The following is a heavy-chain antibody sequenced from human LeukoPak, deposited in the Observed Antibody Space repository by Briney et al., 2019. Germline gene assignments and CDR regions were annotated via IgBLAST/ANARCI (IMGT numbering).Heavy chain of an antibody. Sequence: SETLSLTCAVYGGSFSGYYWSWIRQPPGKGLEWIGEINHSGSTNYNPSLKSRVTISVDTPKNQFSLKLSSVTAADTAVYYCARDEAEYGGYPFGYWGQGTLVTVSS. CDR3: ARDEAEYGGYPFGY. V-gene: IGHV4-34*01. CDR1: GGSFSGYY. J-gene: IGHJ4*02. CDR2: INHSGST. D-gene: IGHD5-12*01.